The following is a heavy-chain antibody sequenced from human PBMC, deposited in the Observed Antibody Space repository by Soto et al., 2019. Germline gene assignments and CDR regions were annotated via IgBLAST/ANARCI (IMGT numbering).Heavy chain of an antibody. CDR3: ARDGPDSSGWAERLYGMDV. Sequence: LSLTCAVSGGSISSSNWWSWVRQPPGKGLEWIGEIYHSGSTNYNPSLKSRVTISVDKSKNQFSLKLSSVTAADTAVYYCARDGPDSSGWAERLYGMDVWGQGTTVTVSS. D-gene: IGHD6-19*01. CDR2: IYHSGST. V-gene: IGHV4-4*02. J-gene: IGHJ6*02. CDR1: GGSISSSNW.